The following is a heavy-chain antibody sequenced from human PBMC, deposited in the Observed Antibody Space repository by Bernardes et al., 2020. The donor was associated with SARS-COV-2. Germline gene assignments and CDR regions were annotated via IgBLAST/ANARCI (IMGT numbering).Heavy chain of an antibody. CDR3: AREGTYYYGSGSPKRGWFDP. CDR2: INPNSGGT. V-gene: IGHV1-2*06. J-gene: IGHJ5*02. CDR1: GYTFTGYY. Sequence: ASVKVSCKASGYTFTGYYMHWVRQAPGQGLEWMGRINPNSGGTNYAQKFQGRVTMTRDTSISTAYMELSRLRSDDTAVYYCAREGTYYYGSGSPKRGWFDPWCQGTLVTVSS. D-gene: IGHD3-10*01.